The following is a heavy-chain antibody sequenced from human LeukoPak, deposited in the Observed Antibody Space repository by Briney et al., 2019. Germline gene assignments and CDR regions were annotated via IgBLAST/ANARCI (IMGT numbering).Heavy chain of an antibody. CDR3: ARGRDHAFDI. Sequence: GGSLRLSCAASGLAFSSSAMNWVRQTPGKGLEWLSYSSASSSDVYYADSVKGRFTISRDNAKSSLYLQMNSLTAEDTAIYFCARGRDHAFDIWGQGTRVTVSS. V-gene: IGHV3-48*01. CDR2: SSASSSDV. J-gene: IGHJ3*02. CDR1: GLAFSSSA.